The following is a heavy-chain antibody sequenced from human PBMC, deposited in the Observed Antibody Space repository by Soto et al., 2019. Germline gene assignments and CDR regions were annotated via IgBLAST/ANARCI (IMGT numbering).Heavy chain of an antibody. V-gene: IGHV1-69*13. CDR3: ARPSITMIDAFDI. J-gene: IGHJ3*02. CDR1: GGTFSSYA. CDR2: IVPIFGTA. Sequence: SVKVSRKASGGTFSSYAISWVRQAPGQGLEWMGGIVPIFGTANYAQKFQGRVTITADESTSTAYMELSSLRSEDTAVYYCARPSITMIDAFDIWGQGTMVTVSS. D-gene: IGHD3-22*01.